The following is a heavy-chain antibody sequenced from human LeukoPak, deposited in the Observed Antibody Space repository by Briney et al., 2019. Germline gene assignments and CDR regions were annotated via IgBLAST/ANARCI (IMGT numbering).Heavy chain of an antibody. J-gene: IGHJ4*02. V-gene: IGHV4-34*01. Sequence: PSETLSLTCGVSGVPFSTYYWSWIRQSPEKGLEWIGEVNHSGYTNYNPSLKSRVTISVDTSKNQFSLNLRSVTAADTAVYYCARQLYGSDYWGQGTLVTVSS. D-gene: IGHD4-17*01. CDR1: GVPFSTYY. CDR3: ARQLYGSDY. CDR2: VNHSGYT.